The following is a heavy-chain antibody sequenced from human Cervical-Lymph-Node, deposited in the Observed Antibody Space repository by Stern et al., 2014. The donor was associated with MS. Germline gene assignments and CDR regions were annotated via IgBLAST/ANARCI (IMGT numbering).Heavy chain of an antibody. CDR3: ARNPALWYFDL. CDR2: VYYSGSI. D-gene: IGHD3-3*02. V-gene: IGHV4-31*03. J-gene: IGHJ2*01. CDR1: GGSVSSGGYF. Sequence: VQLVESGPGLVKPLQTLSLTCTVSGGSVSSGGYFWNWIRPHPGKGLEWIGDVYYSGSIAYNPSLKSRVTISVDTSKNQFSLRLRSVTAADTAVYYCARNPALWYFDLWGRGTLAAVSS.